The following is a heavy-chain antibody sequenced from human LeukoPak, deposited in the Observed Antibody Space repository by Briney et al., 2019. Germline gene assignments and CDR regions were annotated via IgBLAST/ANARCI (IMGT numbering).Heavy chain of an antibody. CDR1: GFTFSSYG. Sequence: GGSLRLSCAASGFTFSSYGMHWVRQAPGKGLEWVAFIRYDGSNKYYADSVKGRFTISRDNSKNTLYLQMNSLRAEDTAVYYCARDSSGWYSSLGHWGQGTLVTVSS. J-gene: IGHJ4*02. CDR3: ARDSSGWYSSLGH. V-gene: IGHV3-30*02. CDR2: IRYDGSNK. D-gene: IGHD6-19*01.